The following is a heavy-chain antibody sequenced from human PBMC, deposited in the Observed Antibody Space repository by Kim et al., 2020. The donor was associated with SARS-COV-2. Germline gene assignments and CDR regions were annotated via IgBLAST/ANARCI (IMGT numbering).Heavy chain of an antibody. CDR2: ISSSSSTI. CDR3: ARVGVTIFGVGRSGIYWSNYYYYGMDV. D-gene: IGHD3-3*01. Sequence: GGSLRLSCAASGFTFSSYSMNWVRQAPGKGLEWVSYISSSSSTIYYADSVKGRFTISRDNAKNSLYLQMNSLRDEDTAVYYCARVGVTIFGVGRSGIYWSNYYYYGMDVWGQGTTVTVSS. CDR1: GFTFSSYS. J-gene: IGHJ6*02. V-gene: IGHV3-48*02.